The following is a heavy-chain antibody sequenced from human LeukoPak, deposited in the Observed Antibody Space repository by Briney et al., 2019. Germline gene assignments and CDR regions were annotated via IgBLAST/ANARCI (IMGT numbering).Heavy chain of an antibody. CDR1: GFTFSDYY. CDR3: ARGPQYYYILTGYSNAPFDV. D-gene: IGHD3-9*01. Sequence: GGSLRLSCAASGFTFSDYYMSWIRQAPGKGPEWVSCISAGGSAEYYDDSVKGRFTISRDTGRNSVFLHMTSLRAGDTALYYCARGPQYYYILTGYSNAPFDVWGQGTMVTVSS. CDR2: ISAGGSAE. J-gene: IGHJ3*01. V-gene: IGHV3-11*01.